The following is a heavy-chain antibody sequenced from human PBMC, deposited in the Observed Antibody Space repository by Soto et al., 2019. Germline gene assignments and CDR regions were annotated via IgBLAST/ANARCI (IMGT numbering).Heavy chain of an antibody. CDR1: GGSISSYF. J-gene: IGHJ4*02. D-gene: IGHD3-16*02. CDR3: ARTNRGQGFDF. CDR2: IYDSESA. Sequence: SETLSLTCTVSGGSISSYFWSWIRQPPGKGLEWIGYIYDSESASYNPSLKSRVTMSLDTSNNQFSLKLTSVTAADTAVYYCARTNRGQGFDFWGQGTLVTVSS. V-gene: IGHV4-59*08.